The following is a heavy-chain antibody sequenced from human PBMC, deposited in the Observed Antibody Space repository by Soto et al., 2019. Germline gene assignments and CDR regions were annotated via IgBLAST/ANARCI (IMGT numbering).Heavy chain of an antibody. D-gene: IGHD1-1*01. CDR2: IYYSGST. CDR1: GGSVSSGSYY. J-gene: IGHJ5*02. V-gene: IGHV4-61*01. Sequence: SETLSLTCTVSGGSVSSGSYYWSWIRQPPGKGLEWIGYIYYSGSTNYNPSLKSRVTISVDTSKNQFSLKLSSVTAADTAVYYSARGDGGTAQTGKWWFDPWREGTLV. CDR3: ARGDGGTAQTGKWWFDP.